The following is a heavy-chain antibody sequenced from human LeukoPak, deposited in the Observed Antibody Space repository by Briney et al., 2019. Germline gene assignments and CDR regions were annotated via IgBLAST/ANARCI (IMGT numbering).Heavy chain of an antibody. J-gene: IGHJ4*02. CDR1: GGSISSYY. Sequence: SETLSLTCTVSGGSISSYYWSWIRQPAGKGLEWIGRIYTSWSTNYNPSLKSRVTISVDTSKNQFSLKLSTVTAADTAVYYCAREDTARVWGYYFDYWGQGTLVTVPS. CDR2: IYTSWST. V-gene: IGHV4-4*07. CDR3: AREDTARVWGYYFDY. D-gene: IGHD5-18*01.